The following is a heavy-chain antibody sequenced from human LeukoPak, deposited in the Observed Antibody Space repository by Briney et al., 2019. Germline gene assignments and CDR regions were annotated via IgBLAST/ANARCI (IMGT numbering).Heavy chain of an antibody. Sequence: SETLSLTCTVSGGSISSYCWSWIRQPPGKGLEWIGYIYYSGSTNYNPSLKSRVTISVDTSKNQFSLKLSSVTAADTAVYYCARHPSTYCGGDCYSFWFDPWGQGTLVTVSS. V-gene: IGHV4-59*08. CDR1: GGSISSYC. CDR2: IYYSGST. CDR3: ARHPSTYCGGDCYSFWFDP. J-gene: IGHJ5*02. D-gene: IGHD2-21*02.